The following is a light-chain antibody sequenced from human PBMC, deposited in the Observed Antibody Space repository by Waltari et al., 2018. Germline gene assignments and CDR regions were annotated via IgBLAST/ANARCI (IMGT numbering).Light chain of an antibody. V-gene: IGKV3-11*01. Sequence: EIVLTQSPATLSLPPGERATLSCRASQSVSSYLAWYQQKPGQAPRLPPYDASNRATGIPARFSGSGSGTDFTLTISSLEPEDFAVYYCQQRSNWPATFGGGTKVEIK. CDR1: QSVSSY. CDR3: QQRSNWPAT. J-gene: IGKJ4*01. CDR2: DAS.